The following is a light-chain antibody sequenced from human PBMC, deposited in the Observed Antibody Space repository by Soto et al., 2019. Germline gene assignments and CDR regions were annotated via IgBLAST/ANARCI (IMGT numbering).Light chain of an antibody. Sequence: EIVLTQSPGTLSLSPGERATLSCRASQIVRSTSLAWYQHRPGQTPRLLIYHASIRAAGIPARFSGIGSGTEFTLIISSLQSEDFGVYYCQHYKTWPLSFGGGTKVDIK. J-gene: IGKJ4*01. V-gene: IGKV3-15*01. CDR3: QHYKTWPLS. CDR2: HAS. CDR1: QIVRST.